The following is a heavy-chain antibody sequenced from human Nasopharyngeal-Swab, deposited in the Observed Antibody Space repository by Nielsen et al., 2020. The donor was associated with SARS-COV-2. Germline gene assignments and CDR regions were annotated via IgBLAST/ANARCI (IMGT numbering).Heavy chain of an antibody. CDR1: GFTFSSYA. D-gene: IGHD4-17*01. CDR3: AKVGNDYGDYWFDP. CDR2: LSGSGGNT. J-gene: IGHJ5*02. Sequence: GESLKISCAASGFTFSSYAMSWVRQAPGKGLEWVSALSGSGGNTYYADAVKGRFTISRDNSKNTLYLQMNRLRAEDTAVYYCAKVGNDYGDYWFDPWGQGTLVTVSS. V-gene: IGHV3-23*01.